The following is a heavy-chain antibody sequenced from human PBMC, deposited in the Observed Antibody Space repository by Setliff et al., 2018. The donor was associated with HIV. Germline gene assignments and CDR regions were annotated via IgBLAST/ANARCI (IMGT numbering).Heavy chain of an antibody. CDR2: IYHSGIT. V-gene: IGHV4-39*01. Sequence: SETLSLTCTVSGGSISSSSYYWGWIRQPPGKGLEWIGSIYHSGITYYNSSLKSRVTMSVDTSKNQFSLKVKSVTAADTAVYYCARQKKSSSWSPNDYWGQGTLVTVSS. CDR1: GGSISSSSYY. CDR3: ARQKKSSSWSPNDY. J-gene: IGHJ4*02. D-gene: IGHD2-2*01.